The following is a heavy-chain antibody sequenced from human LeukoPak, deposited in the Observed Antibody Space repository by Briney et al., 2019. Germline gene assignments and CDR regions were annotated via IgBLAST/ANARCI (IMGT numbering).Heavy chain of an antibody. CDR1: GGTFSSYA. Sequence: ASVKVSCKASGGTFSSYAISWVRQAPGQGLEWMGRIIPILGIANYTQKFQGRVTITADKSTSTAYMELSSLRSEDTAVYYCARDIYDILTGPPLSYGMDVWGQGTTVTVSS. V-gene: IGHV1-69*04. CDR2: IIPILGIA. D-gene: IGHD3-9*01. J-gene: IGHJ6*02. CDR3: ARDIYDILTGPPLSYGMDV.